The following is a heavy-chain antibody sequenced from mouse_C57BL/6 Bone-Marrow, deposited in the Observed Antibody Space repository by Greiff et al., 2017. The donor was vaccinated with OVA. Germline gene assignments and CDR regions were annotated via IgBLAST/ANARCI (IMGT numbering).Heavy chain of an antibody. D-gene: IGHD4-1*01. CDR1: GYTFTSYW. V-gene: IGHV1-59*01. Sequence: QVQLQQSGAELVRPGTSVKLSCKASGYTFTSYWMHWVKQRPGQGLEWIGVVDPSDSYTNYNQKFKGKATLTVDTSSSTAYMQLSSPTSEDSAVYYCARGNTGYYFDYWGQGTTLTVSS. CDR2: VDPSDSYT. J-gene: IGHJ2*01. CDR3: ARGNTGYYFDY.